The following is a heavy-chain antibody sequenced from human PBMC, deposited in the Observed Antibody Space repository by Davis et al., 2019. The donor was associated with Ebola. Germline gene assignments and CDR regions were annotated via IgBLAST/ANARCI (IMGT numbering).Heavy chain of an antibody. V-gene: IGHV3-30*02. CDR3: AKSGLSFGVVKYHYGMDV. D-gene: IGHD3-3*01. CDR1: GFTFSDYG. Sequence: GESLKISCAASGFTFSDYGMHWVRQSPGKGLEWVAYMRYDGSHILYLESVKGRFTISRDNSKKTLYLQMNSLRAEDTAVYYCAKSGLSFGVVKYHYGMDVWGKGTTVTVSS. J-gene: IGHJ6*04. CDR2: MRYDGSHI.